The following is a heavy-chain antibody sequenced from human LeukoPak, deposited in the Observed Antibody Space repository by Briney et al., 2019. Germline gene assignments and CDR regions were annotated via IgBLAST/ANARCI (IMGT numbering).Heavy chain of an antibody. D-gene: IGHD3-10*01. Sequence: GGSLRLSCAASGFTFSSYAMSWVRQAPGKGLEWLLYISTSGRAIYYADSVRGRFTVSRDNAQTSVYLQLSSLTAEDTAVYYCARDRTSKRFGPFDYWGQGTLVTVSS. J-gene: IGHJ4*02. CDR2: ISTSGRAI. V-gene: IGHV3-48*04. CDR1: GFTFSSYA. CDR3: ARDRTSKRFGPFDY.